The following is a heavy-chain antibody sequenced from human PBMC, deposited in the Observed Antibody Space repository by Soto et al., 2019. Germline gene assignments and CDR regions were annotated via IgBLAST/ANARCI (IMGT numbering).Heavy chain of an antibody. CDR2: IKQDGSEK. D-gene: IGHD6-19*01. CDR3: ARDARLAVAGTFDY. Sequence: EVQLVESGGGLVQPGGSLRLSFAASGFTFSSYWMSWVRQAPGKGLEWVANIKQDGSEKYYVDSVKGRFTISRDNAKNSLYLQMNSLRAEDTAVYYCARDARLAVAGTFDYWGQGPLVTVSS. CDR1: GFTFSSYW. V-gene: IGHV3-7*01. J-gene: IGHJ4*02.